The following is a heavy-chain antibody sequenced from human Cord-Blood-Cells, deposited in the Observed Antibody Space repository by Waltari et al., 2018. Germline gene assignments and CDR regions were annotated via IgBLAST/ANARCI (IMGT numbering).Heavy chain of an antibody. CDR2: ISYYGSNK. Sequence: QVQLVESGGGVVQPGRSLRLSCAASGFTFSSYAMHWVRQAPGKGLDWVAVISYYGSNKYYADSVKGRFTISRDNSKNTLYLQMNSLRAEDTAVYYCARDSFSSYWGQGTLVTVSS. V-gene: IGHV3-30-3*01. CDR1: GFTFSSYA. J-gene: IGHJ4*02. D-gene: IGHD6-6*01. CDR3: ARDSFSSY.